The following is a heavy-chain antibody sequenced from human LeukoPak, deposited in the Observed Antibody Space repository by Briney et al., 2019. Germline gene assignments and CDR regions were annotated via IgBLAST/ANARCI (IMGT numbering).Heavy chain of an antibody. CDR1: GGSISGYK. CDR2: IYDTGST. J-gene: IGHJ4*02. V-gene: IGHV4-59*01. Sequence: SETLSLTCSVSGGSISGYKWTWIRQPPGTGPEWLGYIYDTGSTNYNSSLRSRVTISVDTSRNQFSLKLHSVTAADTAVYYCARFWSGLDYWGQGALVTVSS. CDR3: ARFWSGLDY. D-gene: IGHD3-3*01.